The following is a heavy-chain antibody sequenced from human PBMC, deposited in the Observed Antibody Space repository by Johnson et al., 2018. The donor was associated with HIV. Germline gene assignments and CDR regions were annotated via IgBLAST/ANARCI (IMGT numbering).Heavy chain of an antibody. CDR3: TTDRATYDAFDI. J-gene: IGHJ3*02. Sequence: VQLVESGGGVVQPGGSLRLSCAASGFTFSNAWMSWVRQAPGEGLEWDGRIKSKTNGGTTDYAEPVNGRLTISRDDSKNTLYLQMNSLKTEDTAVYYCTTDRATYDAFDIWGQGTMVTVSS. CDR2: IKSKTNGGTT. V-gene: IGHV3-15*01. D-gene: IGHD1-26*01. CDR1: GFTFSNAW.